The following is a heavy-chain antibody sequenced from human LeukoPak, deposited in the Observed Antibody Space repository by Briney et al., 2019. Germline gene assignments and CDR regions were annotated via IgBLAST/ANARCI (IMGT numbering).Heavy chain of an antibody. Sequence: PGGSLRLSCVASGFTFSDYYMSWLRQAPGKGLEWVSYISRGSSTIYYADSVKGRFTMSRDNTNNSLYLKMDNLRVEDTSVYYYARRGSSSGYYVSWGQGTLVTVSS. J-gene: IGHJ4*02. CDR3: ARRGSSSGYYVS. V-gene: IGHV3-11*04. CDR2: ISRGSSTI. CDR1: GFTFSDYY. D-gene: IGHD3-22*01.